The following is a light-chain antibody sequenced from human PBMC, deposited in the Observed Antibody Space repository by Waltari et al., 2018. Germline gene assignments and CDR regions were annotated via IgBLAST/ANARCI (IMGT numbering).Light chain of an antibody. V-gene: IGLV2-8*01. Sequence: YQQEIALAPRLMVFEVRRRPTAVPARFSGSKAGNSAALTVSGLQAVDEAYYYCSSYASSHILVLGGGTKLTVL. J-gene: IGLJ3*02. CDR3: SSYASSHILV. CDR2: EVR.